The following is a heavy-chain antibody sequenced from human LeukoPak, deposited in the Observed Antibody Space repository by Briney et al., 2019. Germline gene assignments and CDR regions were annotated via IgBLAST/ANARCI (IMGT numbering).Heavy chain of an antibody. D-gene: IGHD1-7*01. CDR3: ARTETSADGYYFDY. CDR1: GGSFSSSSHY. CDR2: IFHSGST. Sequence: SETLSLTRTVSGGSFSSSSHYWGWIRQPPGKGLEWIGNIFHSGSTSYNPSLKSRVTISIDTSKNQFSLKLNSVTAADTAMYYCARTETSADGYYFDYWGQGTLVTVSS. V-gene: IGHV4-39*07. J-gene: IGHJ4*02.